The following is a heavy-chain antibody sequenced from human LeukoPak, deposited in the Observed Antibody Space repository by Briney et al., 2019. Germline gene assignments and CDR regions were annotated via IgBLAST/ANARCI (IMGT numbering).Heavy chain of an antibody. J-gene: IGHJ6*04. CDR2: IIPIFGTA. CDR1: GGTFSSYA. D-gene: IGHD2-2*01. Sequence: SVTVSCKASGGTFSSYAISWVRQAPGQGLEWMGGIIPIFGTANYAQKFQGRVTITAGESTSTAYMELSSLRSEDTAVYYCARDVVPAARMDVWGKGTTVTVSS. V-gene: IGHV1-69*13. CDR3: ARDVVPAARMDV.